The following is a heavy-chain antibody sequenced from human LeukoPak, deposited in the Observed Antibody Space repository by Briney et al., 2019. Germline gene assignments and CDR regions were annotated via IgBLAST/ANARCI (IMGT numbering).Heavy chain of an antibody. D-gene: IGHD1-7*01. CDR3: ARDLHELELYYFDS. V-gene: IGHV6-1*01. Sequence: SQTLSLTCDISGDTVSSNSAAWSWIRQSPSRGLEWLGRTYYRSKWFNDYAMSVKGRMTINPDTSKNQFSLLLNSVTPEDTAVYYCARDLHELELYYFDSWGQGTLVIVSS. J-gene: IGHJ4*02. CDR2: TYYRSKWFN. CDR1: GDTVSSNSAA.